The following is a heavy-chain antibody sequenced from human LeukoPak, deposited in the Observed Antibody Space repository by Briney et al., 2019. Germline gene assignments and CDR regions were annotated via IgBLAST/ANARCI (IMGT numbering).Heavy chain of an antibody. CDR2: IYPGDSDT. CDR3: ARRLTGYYYEAAFDI. V-gene: IGHV5-51*01. CDR1: GYSLTTYW. J-gene: IGHJ3*02. Sequence: GESLKISCKGSGYSLTTYWIAWVRQMPGKGPEWMGIIYPGDSDTRYSPSFQGQVTISADKSISTAYLQWSSLKASDTAMYYCARRLTGYYYEAAFDIWGQGTLVTVSS. D-gene: IGHD3-9*01.